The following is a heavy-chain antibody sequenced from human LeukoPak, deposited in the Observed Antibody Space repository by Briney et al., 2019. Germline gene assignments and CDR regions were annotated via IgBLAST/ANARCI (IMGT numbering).Heavy chain of an antibody. CDR2: IYYSGST. V-gene: IGHV4-59*01. CDR1: GGSISSYY. D-gene: IGHD2-15*01. Sequence: PSETLSLTCTISGGSISSYYWSWIRQPPGKGLEWIGYIYYSGSTNYNPSLKSRVTISVDTSKNQFSLKLSSVTAADTAVYYCAVTRTDYFDYWGQGTLVTVSS. CDR3: AVTRTDYFDY. J-gene: IGHJ4*02.